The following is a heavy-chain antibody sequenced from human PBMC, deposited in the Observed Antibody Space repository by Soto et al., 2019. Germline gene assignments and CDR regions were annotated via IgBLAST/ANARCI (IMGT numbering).Heavy chain of an antibody. V-gene: IGHV1-3*01. Sequence: QVQLVQSGAEVKQPGASVKVSCKASGYTFTTYAIHWVRQAPRQRLEWMGWINAANGNTEYSQKFQGRVTITRDTSXXTAYMELSSLRSEDTAVYYCARDQGCYDSGGYYKPWGQGTLVTVSS. J-gene: IGHJ5*02. CDR1: GYTFTTYA. D-gene: IGHD3-10*01. CDR3: ARDQGCYDSGGYYKP. CDR2: INAANGNT.